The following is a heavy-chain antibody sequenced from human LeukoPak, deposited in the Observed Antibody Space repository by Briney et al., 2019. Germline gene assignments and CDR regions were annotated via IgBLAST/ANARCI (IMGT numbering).Heavy chain of an antibody. D-gene: IGHD1-26*01. Sequence: PGGSLRLSCAASGFTVSNDYMSWVRQAPGKGLEWVSVIYSGGSTYYADSVKGRFTISRDNSKNTLYLQMNSLRAEDTAVYYCVKSGTWADFDSWGQGTLVTVSS. CDR3: VKSGTWADFDS. V-gene: IGHV3-53*01. J-gene: IGHJ4*02. CDR1: GFTVSNDY. CDR2: IYSGGST.